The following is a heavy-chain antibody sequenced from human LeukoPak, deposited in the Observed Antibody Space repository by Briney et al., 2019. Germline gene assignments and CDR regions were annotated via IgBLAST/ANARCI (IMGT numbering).Heavy chain of an antibody. D-gene: IGHD1-14*01. CDR2: ITGSGSRT. Sequence: PGGALRLSCAASGFMFSSFEMYWVRQAPGKGLEWVSSITGSGSRTYYTDSVKGRFTISRDNSKNTLYLQMNSLRADETAVYYCASRPRADIGPLDFWAQGTLVTVSS. CDR1: GFMFSSFE. CDR3: ASRPRADIGPLDF. J-gene: IGHJ4*02. V-gene: IGHV3-23*01.